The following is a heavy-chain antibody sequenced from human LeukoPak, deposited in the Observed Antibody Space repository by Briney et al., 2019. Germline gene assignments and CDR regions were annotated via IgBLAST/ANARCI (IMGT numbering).Heavy chain of an antibody. CDR1: GFTFSSYS. CDR3: ARDSGSSLTVYYFDY. V-gene: IGHV3-21*01. D-gene: IGHD1-26*01. Sequence: GGSLRLSCAASGFTFSSYSMNWVRQAPGKGLEWVSSISSSSSYIYYADSVKGRFTISRDNAMNSLYLQMNSLRAEDTAVYYCARDSGSSLTVYYFDYWGQGTLVTVSS. CDR2: ISSSSSYI. J-gene: IGHJ4*02.